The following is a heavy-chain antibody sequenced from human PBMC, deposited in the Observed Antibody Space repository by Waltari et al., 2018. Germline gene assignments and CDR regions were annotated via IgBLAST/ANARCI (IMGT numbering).Heavy chain of an antibody. CDR2: MNASSGNT. D-gene: IGHD1-26*01. CDR3: ARGATAFDY. V-gene: IGHV1-8*02. CDR1: GYTFTSYD. Sequence: QVQLVQSGAEVKKPGASVKVSCKASGYTFTSYDINWVRQATGQGLEWMGWMNASSGNTGYAQKFQGRINMTKKTSISTAYMERSSLRSEGTAVYYCARGATAFDYWGQGTLVTVSS. J-gene: IGHJ4*02.